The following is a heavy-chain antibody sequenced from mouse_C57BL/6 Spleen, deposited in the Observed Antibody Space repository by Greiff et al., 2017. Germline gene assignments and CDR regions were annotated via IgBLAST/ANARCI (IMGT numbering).Heavy chain of an antibody. CDR1: GYTFTDYE. V-gene: IGHV1-15*01. Sequence: QVQLQQSGAELVRPGASVTLSSKASGYTFTDYEMHWVKQTPVHGLEWIGAIDPETGGTAYNQKFKGKAILTADKSSSTAYMELRSLTSEDSAVYYCTRGGDYYDYEVGFAYWGQGTLVTVSA. CDR2: IDPETGGT. CDR3: TRGGDYYDYEVGFAY. J-gene: IGHJ3*01. D-gene: IGHD2-4*01.